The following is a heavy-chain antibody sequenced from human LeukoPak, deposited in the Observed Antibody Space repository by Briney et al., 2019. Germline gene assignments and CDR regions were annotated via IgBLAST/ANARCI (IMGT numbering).Heavy chain of an antibody. J-gene: IGHJ4*02. Sequence: GGSLRLSCAASGVNFASNWMHWVRQTPGKGLMWVSRINSGGSGTSYADSVEGRFTISRDNAKNSLYLQMNSLRAEDTAVYYCARAPFSSSWYLRIRSEYYFDYWGQGTLVTVSS. CDR3: ARAPFSSSWYLRIRSEYYFDY. CDR2: INSGGSGT. V-gene: IGHV3-74*01. CDR1: GVNFASNW. D-gene: IGHD6-13*01.